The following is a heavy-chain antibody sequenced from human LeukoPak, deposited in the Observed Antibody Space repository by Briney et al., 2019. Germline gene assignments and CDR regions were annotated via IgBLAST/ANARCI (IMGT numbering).Heavy chain of an antibody. CDR1: GYTFTGYY. D-gene: IGHD6-13*01. J-gene: IGHJ4*02. Sequence: ASVKVSCKASGYTFTGYYMHWVRQAPGQGLEWMGWINTNTGNPTYAQGFTGRFVFSLDTSVSTAYLQISSLKAEDTAVYYCARNSRIAAAGPGYWGQGTLVTVSS. CDR3: ARNSRIAAAGPGY. V-gene: IGHV7-4-1*02. CDR2: INTNTGNP.